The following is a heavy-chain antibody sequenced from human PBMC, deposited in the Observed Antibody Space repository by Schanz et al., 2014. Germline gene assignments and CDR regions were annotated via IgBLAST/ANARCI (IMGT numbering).Heavy chain of an antibody. V-gene: IGHV3-7*01. CDR1: GFTFSSYA. D-gene: IGHD5-18*01. CDR2: IKKDGSEK. J-gene: IGHJ3*02. Sequence: EVQLLESGGGLVQPGGSLRLSCAASGFTFSSYAMSWVRQAPGKGLEWVANIKKDGSEKYYVDSVKGRFTISRDNAKNSLFLQMNSLRPEDTAVYYCARVALPGYSSPRDAFDIWGQGTMVTVSS. CDR3: ARVALPGYSSPRDAFDI.